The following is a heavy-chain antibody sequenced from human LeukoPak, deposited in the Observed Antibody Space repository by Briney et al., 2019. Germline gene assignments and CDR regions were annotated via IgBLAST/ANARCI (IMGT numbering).Heavy chain of an antibody. D-gene: IGHD4-11*01. CDR3: ARGPMTTYPYYFDY. J-gene: IGHJ4*02. V-gene: IGHV4-39*07. CDR2: INHSGST. CDR1: GGSISSSSYY. Sequence: SETLSLTCTVSGGSISSSSYYWGWIRQPPGKGLEWIGEINHSGSTNYNPSLKSRVTISVDTSKNQFSLKLSSVTAADTAVYYCARGPMTTYPYYFDYWGQGTLVTVSS.